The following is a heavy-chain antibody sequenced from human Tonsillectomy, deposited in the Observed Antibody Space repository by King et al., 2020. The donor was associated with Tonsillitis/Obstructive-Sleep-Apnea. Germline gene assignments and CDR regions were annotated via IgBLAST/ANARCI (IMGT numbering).Heavy chain of an antibody. CDR3: ARDYSSSSGAWYFDL. Sequence: VQLQQSGPGLVKPSQTLSLTCAISGDIVSTDTAAWTWIRQSPSRGLEWLGRTYYRSKWYNDYAVSVKSRITINPDTSKNQFSLHLKSVTPEDTAVYYCARDYSSSSGAWYFDLWGRGTLVTVSS. CDR2: TYYRSKWYN. CDR1: GDIVSTDTAA. V-gene: IGHV6-1*01. D-gene: IGHD6-6*01. J-gene: IGHJ2*01.